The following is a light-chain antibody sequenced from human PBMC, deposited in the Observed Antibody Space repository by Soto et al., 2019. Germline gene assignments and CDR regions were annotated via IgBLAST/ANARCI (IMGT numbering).Light chain of an antibody. CDR2: DVS. Sequence: QSALTQPRSVSGSPGQSVTISCTGGSSDVGAYNYVSWYQQHPGKVPKLMIYDVSRRPSGVPDRFSGSKSGNTASLTISGLQADDEADYYCCSYAGSYTLVFGGGTKLTVL. V-gene: IGLV2-11*01. J-gene: IGLJ3*02. CDR1: SSDVGAYNY. CDR3: CSYAGSYTLV.